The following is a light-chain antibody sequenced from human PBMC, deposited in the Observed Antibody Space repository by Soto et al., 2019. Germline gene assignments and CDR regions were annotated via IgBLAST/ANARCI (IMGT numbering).Light chain of an antibody. CDR1: KSISNW. CDR3: QQYDNYYT. Sequence: DIQMTQSPSTLSASVGDRVTITCRASKSISNWLAWYQQKPGKAPKLLIYDASTLESGVPSRFSGSGSGTEFTLTISSLQPDDSATYYCQQYDNYYTFGQGTKLQIK. J-gene: IGKJ2*01. CDR2: DAS. V-gene: IGKV1-5*01.